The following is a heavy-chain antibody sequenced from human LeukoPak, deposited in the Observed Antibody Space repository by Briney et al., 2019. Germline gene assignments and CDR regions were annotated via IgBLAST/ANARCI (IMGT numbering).Heavy chain of an antibody. CDR2: MNANSGNV. D-gene: IGHD3-10*01. V-gene: IGHV1-8*01. CDR3: ARGRTGTMVRGVIILRWFDP. J-gene: IGHJ5*02. Sequence: ASVKVSCKASGYTFTSYDINWGRQATGQGLGWMGWMNANSGNVGYAQKFQGRVTMTRNTSISTAYMELSSLRSEDTAVYYCARGRTGTMVRGVIILRWFDPWGQGTLVTVSS. CDR1: GYTFTSYD.